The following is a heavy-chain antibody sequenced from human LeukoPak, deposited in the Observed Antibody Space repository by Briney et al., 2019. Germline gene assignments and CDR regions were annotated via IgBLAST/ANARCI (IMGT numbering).Heavy chain of an antibody. Sequence: GGSLRLSCAASGFTFDDYAMHWVRHAPGKGLEWVSGISWNSGSIGYADSVKGRFTISRDNAKNSLYLQMNSLRAEDTALYYCAKGRDGYNLWGQGTLVTVSS. J-gene: IGHJ4*02. D-gene: IGHD5-24*01. CDR3: AKGRDGYNL. CDR2: ISWNSGSI. CDR1: GFTFDDYA. V-gene: IGHV3-9*01.